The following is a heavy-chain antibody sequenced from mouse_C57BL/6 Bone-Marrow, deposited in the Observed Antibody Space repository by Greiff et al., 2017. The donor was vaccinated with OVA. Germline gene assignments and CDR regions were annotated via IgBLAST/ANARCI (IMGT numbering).Heavy chain of an antibody. CDR2: IDPYDGYT. J-gene: IGHJ2*01. Sequence: QVQLQQSGAELVRPGTSVKLSCKASGYTFTSYWMHWVKQRPGQGLEWIGVIDPYDGYTNYNQKFKGKATLTVATSSSTAYMPLSSLTSEDSAVYYSARSNYGYWGQGTTLTVSS. CDR1: GYTFTSYW. CDR3: ARSNYGY. D-gene: IGHD1-1*01. V-gene: IGHV1-59*01.